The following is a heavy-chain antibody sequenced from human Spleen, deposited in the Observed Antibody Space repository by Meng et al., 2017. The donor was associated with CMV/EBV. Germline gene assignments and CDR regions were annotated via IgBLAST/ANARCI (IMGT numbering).Heavy chain of an antibody. J-gene: IGHJ2*01. CDR1: GFTFSSYA. D-gene: IGHD6-13*01. CDR2: TYSDGSTA. CDR3: AKNSNWYGGYFDL. Sequence: ASGFTFSSYAMSWVRQAPGKGLEWVSVTYSDGSTAFYADSVRGRFTISRDDPKNTLYLQMNSLRAEDTAVYYCAKNSNWYGGYFDLWGRGTLVTVSS. V-gene: IGHV3-23*03.